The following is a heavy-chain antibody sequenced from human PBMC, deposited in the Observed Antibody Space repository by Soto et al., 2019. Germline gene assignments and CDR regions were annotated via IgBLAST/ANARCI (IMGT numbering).Heavy chain of an antibody. CDR2: ISYSGTT. J-gene: IGHJ4*02. V-gene: IGHV4-31*03. D-gene: IGHD6-19*01. Sequence: PSETLFLTCTVSGGSISSGGYSWSWIRQHPGKGLEWIGYISYSGTTYYNPSLKSRLTISVDMSKNQFSLKLSSVTAADTAVYYCAREKSGWYLDYWGQGTLVTVSS. CDR1: GGSISSGGYS. CDR3: AREKSGWYLDY.